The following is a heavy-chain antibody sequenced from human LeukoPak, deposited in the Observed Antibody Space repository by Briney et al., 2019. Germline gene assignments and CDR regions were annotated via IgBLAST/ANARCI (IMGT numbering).Heavy chain of an antibody. D-gene: IGHD6-13*01. J-gene: IGHJ5*02. CDR3: XRSYSTSWYSTDWFDP. CDR2: ISLDGTNR. CDR1: AFTFSRYA. Sequence: PGGSLRLSCAASAFTFSRYAMHWVRQAPGKGLEWVAMISLDGTNRNYADSVEGRFTISRDNSKNTLYLQMSSVRPEDTAFYYCXRSYSTSWYSTDWFDPWGQGTLVTVSS. V-gene: IGHV3-30*04.